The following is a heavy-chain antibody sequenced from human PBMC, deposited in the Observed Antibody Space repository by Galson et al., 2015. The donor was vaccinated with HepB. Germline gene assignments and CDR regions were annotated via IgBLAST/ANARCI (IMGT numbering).Heavy chain of an antibody. J-gene: IGHJ5*02. V-gene: IGHV3-23*01. D-gene: IGHD6-19*01. Sequence: SLRLSCAAXGLIFSSYAMSWVRQAPGKGLKWVSAISGSGGNTYYAESVKGRFTISRDNSKNTLYLQMNSLRAEDTAVYYCAKDRQWLXNNWFDPWGQGTLVTVSS. CDR1: GLIFSSYA. CDR3: AKDRQWLXNNWFDP. CDR2: ISGSGGNT.